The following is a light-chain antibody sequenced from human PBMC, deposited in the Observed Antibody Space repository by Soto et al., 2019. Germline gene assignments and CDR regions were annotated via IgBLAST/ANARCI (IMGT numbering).Light chain of an antibody. CDR2: TAS. Sequence: DIQMTQSPSSLSASIGDRVTITCRASQSIRSHLNWYQQKPGKAPKLLIYTASTLQSGAPPRFSGSGSGTDFILTISSLQPEDSATYYCQQSYNSPPLTFGGGTKVEIK. J-gene: IGKJ4*01. CDR1: QSIRSH. V-gene: IGKV1-39*01. CDR3: QQSYNSPPLT.